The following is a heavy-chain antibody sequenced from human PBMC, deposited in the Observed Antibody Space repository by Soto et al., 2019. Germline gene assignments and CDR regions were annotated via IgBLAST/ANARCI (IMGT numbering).Heavy chain of an antibody. V-gene: IGHV4-59*01. CDR1: GGSISSYY. D-gene: IGHD5-18*01. J-gene: IGHJ6*03. Sequence: SETLSLTCTVSGGSISSYYWSWIRQPPGKGLEWIGYIYYSGSTNYNPSLKSRVTISVDTSKNQFSLKLTSVTAADTAVYYCARAQRGYSYGYGYSYYYMDVWGKGTTVTVSS. CDR3: ARAQRGYSYGYGYSYYYMDV. CDR2: IYYSGST.